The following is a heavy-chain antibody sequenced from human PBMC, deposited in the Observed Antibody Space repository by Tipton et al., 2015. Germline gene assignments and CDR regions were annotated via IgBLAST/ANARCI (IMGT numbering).Heavy chain of an antibody. CDR2: ISWNSGSI. CDR3: AKVRTRDGAMILHD. V-gene: IGHV3-9*01. D-gene: IGHD1-26*01. J-gene: IGHJ4*02. CDR1: GFTFDDYA. Sequence: FLRLSCAASGFTFDDYAMHWVRQAPGKGLEWVSGISWNSGSIGYADSVKGRFTISRDNAKNSLYLQMNSLRPEDTALYYCAKVRTRDGAMILHDWGQGTLVTVSS.